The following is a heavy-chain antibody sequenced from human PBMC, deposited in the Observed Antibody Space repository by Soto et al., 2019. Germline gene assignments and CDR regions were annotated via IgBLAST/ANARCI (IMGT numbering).Heavy chain of an antibody. CDR3: ARSMVAAYFDS. D-gene: IGHD6-25*01. V-gene: IGHV3-66*01. CDR2: LYGDGRA. Sequence: GGSLRLSCAASGITVSSTYMSWLRQAPGKRLEWVSVLYGDGRAYYADSVKGRFTISRDNSKNTLHLQMNSLRAEDTAVYYCARSMVAAYFDSWGQGT. CDR1: GITVSSTY. J-gene: IGHJ4*02.